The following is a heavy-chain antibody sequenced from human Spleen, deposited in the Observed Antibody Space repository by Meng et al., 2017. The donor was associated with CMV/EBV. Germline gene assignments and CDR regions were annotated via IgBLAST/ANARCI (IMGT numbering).Heavy chain of an antibody. V-gene: IGHV3-7*01. Sequence: GESLKISCAASAFTFRTYWMSWVRQAPGKGLEWVANINEDGSQEYYVDSVKGRFTISKDNAKSSLFLKINSLSAEDKAVYYCARAPKDWSGSTCSLYFDYWGQGTLVTVSS. CDR3: ARAPKDWSGSTCSLYFDY. D-gene: IGHD3-3*01. J-gene: IGHJ4*02. CDR1: AFTFRTYW. CDR2: INEDGSQE.